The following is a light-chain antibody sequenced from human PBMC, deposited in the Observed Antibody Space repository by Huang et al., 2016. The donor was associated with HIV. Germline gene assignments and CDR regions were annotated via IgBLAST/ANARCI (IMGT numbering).Light chain of an antibody. Sequence: DIVMTQSPLSLPVTPGEPASISCRSSQSLLHSYGNNYLDWYLQKPGQSPHLLIYLGSNRASGVPDRFSGSGSGTDFTLKISRVEAEDVGIYYCMQALQTPWTFGQGTKLEIK. V-gene: IGKV2-28*01. CDR1: QSLLHSYGNNY. CDR2: LGS. J-gene: IGKJ2*01. CDR3: MQALQTPWT.